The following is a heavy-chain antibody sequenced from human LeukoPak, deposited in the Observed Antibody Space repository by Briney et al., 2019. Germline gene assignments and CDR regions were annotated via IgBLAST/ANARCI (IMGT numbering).Heavy chain of an antibody. CDR2: IYHSGST. CDR1: GGSISSSNW. D-gene: IGHD2-15*01. J-gene: IGHJ4*02. Sequence: SETLSLTCAVSGGSISSSNWWSWVRQPPGKGLEWIGEIYHSGSTNYNPSLKSRVTILVDKSKNYFSLNPSSVTAADTAMYYCARDIGSSTPRGDFWGQGTLVTVSS. CDR3: ARDIGSSTPRGDF. V-gene: IGHV4-4*02.